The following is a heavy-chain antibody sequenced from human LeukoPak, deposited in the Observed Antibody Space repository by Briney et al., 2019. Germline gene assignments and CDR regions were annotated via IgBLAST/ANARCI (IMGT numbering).Heavy chain of an antibody. CDR3: ARGSGYSGLVGWFDP. CDR1: GYTFTSYD. Sequence: RASVKVSCKASGYTFTSYDINWVRQAPGQGLEWMGWMNPNSGNTGYAQKFQGRVTMTRNTSISTAYMELSSLRSEDTAVYYCARGSGYSGLVGWFDPWGQGTLVTVSS. D-gene: IGHD5-12*01. J-gene: IGHJ5*02. CDR2: MNPNSGNT. V-gene: IGHV1-8*01.